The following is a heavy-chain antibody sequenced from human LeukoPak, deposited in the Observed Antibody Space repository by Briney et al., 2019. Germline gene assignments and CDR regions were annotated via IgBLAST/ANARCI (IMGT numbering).Heavy chain of an antibody. J-gene: IGHJ4*02. CDR2: ILYSGSA. V-gene: IGHV4-31*03. D-gene: IGHD3-22*01. Sequence: SSETLSLTCTVSGGSISSGNYYWSWIRQHPGKGLEWIGSILYSGSAYYNPSLKSRLTISVDTSKNQFSLSLSSVTAADTAVYYCASTDSSGSIFDYWGQGTLVTVSS. CDR1: GGSISSGNYY. CDR3: ASTDSSGSIFDY.